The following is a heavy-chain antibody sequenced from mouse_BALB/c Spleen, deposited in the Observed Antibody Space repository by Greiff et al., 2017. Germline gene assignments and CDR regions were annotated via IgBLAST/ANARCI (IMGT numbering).Heavy chain of an antibody. CDR3: ARVSYGSSYVGWFAY. D-gene: IGHD1-1*01. CDR2: IWAGGST. CDR1: GFSLTSYG. V-gene: IGHV2-9*02. Sequence: VQVVESGPGLVAPSQSLSITCTVSGFSLTSYGVHWVRQPPGKGLEWLGVIWAGGSTNYNSALMSRLSISKDNSKSQVFLKMNSLQTDDTAMYYCARVSYGSSYVGWFAYWGQGTLVTVSA. J-gene: IGHJ3*01.